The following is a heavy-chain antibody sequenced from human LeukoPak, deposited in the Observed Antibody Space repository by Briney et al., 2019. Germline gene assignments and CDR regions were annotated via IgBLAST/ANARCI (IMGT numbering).Heavy chain of an antibody. CDR2: ISGDGRHN. V-gene: IGHV3-30*04. CDR3: ARVYLERLTAGYFDH. Sequence: GGSLRLSCAASGFTLSTYAMNWVRQAPSKGLEWVAVISGDGRHNYYADSVKGRFTISRDNSKSTLYLQMNSLRDDDSAAYFCARVYLERLTAGYFDHWGQGTQVTVSP. CDR1: GFTLSTYA. J-gene: IGHJ4*02. D-gene: IGHD2-8*01.